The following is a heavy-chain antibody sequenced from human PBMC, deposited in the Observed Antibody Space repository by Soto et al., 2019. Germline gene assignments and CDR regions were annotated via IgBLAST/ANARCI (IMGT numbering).Heavy chain of an antibody. CDR1: GFTFSSYA. Sequence: GGSLRLSCAASGFTFSSYAMSWVRQAPGKGLEWVSAISGSGGSTYYADSVKGRFTISRDNSKNTLYLQMNSLRAEGTAVYYCAKAQDIVVVVAARRSLFDYWGQGTLVTVSS. V-gene: IGHV3-23*01. D-gene: IGHD2-15*01. CDR2: ISGSGGST. CDR3: AKAQDIVVVVAARRSLFDY. J-gene: IGHJ4*02.